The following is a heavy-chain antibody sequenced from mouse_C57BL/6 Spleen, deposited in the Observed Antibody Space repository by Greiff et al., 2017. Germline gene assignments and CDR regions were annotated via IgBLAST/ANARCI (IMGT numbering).Heavy chain of an antibody. J-gene: IGHJ1*03. D-gene: IGHD1-1*01. CDR2: INYDGSST. CDR3: ARPGYYGSSLYWYFDV. V-gene: IGHV5-16*01. Sequence: EVMLVESEGGLVQPGSSMKLSCTASGFTFSDYYMAWVRQVPEKGLEWVANINYDGSSTYYLDSLKSRFIISRDNAKNTLYLQMSSLKSEDTATYYCARPGYYGSSLYWYFDVWGTGTTVTVSS. CDR1: GFTFSDYY.